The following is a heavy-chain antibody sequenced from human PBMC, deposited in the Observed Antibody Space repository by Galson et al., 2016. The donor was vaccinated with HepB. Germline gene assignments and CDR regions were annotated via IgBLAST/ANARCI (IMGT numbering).Heavy chain of an antibody. CDR3: ARDGSSQFSCNWYVAFDI. D-gene: IGHD6-13*01. Sequence: SLRLSCAASGYTFSRYSMNWVRQAPGKGLEWVSHIRSRGSTIYYADSVRGRFTISRDNTKNSLYLQMNSLRDEDTAVYYCARDGSSQFSCNWYVAFDIWGQGTVVTVSS. CDR1: GYTFSRYS. J-gene: IGHJ3*02. CDR2: IRSRGSTI. V-gene: IGHV3-48*02.